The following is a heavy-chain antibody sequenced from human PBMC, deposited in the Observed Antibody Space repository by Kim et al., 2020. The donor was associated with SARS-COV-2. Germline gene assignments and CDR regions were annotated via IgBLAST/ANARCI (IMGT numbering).Heavy chain of an antibody. CDR2: IYYSGST. CDR3: ARAGNHNDYVWFGGFDY. V-gene: IGHV4-59*13. D-gene: IGHD3-16*01. CDR1: GGSISSYY. J-gene: IGHJ4*02. Sequence: SETLSLTCTVSGGSISSYYWSWIRQPPGKGLEWIGYIYYSGSTNYNPSLKSRVTISVDTSKNQFSLKLSSVTAADTAVYYCARAGNHNDYVWFGGFDYWGQGTLVTVSS.